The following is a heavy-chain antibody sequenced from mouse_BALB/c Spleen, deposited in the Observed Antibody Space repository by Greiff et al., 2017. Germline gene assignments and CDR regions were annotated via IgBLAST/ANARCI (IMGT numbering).Heavy chain of an antibody. V-gene: IGHV5-4*02. D-gene: IGHD2-4*01. CDR3: ARDRTMITYYYAMDY. CDR1: GFTFSDYY. CDR2: ISDGGSYT. Sequence: EVMLVESGGGLVKPGGSLKLSCAASGFTFSDYYMYWVRQTPEKRLEWVATISDGGSYTYYPDSVKGRFTISRDNAKNNLYLQMSSLKSEDTAMYYCARDRTMITYYYAMDYWGQGTSVTVSS. J-gene: IGHJ4*01.